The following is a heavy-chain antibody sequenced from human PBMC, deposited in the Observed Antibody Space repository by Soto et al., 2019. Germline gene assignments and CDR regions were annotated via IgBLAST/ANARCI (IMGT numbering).Heavy chain of an antibody. CDR2: ISAYNAKT. CDR3: YAADFYYYGMDV. J-gene: IGHJ6*02. Sequence: QVQLVQSGAEVKKPGASVKVSCKASGDTFTRCGISWVRQAPGQGLAWMGWISAYNAKTDYAQKFQGRVTLTTDTSTSTAYVELRSLRSDDTAVYYCYAADFYYYGMDVWGPGTTVTVSS. CDR1: GDTFTRCG. D-gene: IGHD2-2*01. V-gene: IGHV1-18*01.